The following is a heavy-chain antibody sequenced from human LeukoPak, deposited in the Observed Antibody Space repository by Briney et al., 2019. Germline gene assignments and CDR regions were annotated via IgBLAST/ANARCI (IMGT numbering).Heavy chain of an antibody. Sequence: GGSLRLSCAASGFTFSDYAMHWVRQAPGQGLEGVAIISYDGSNKFYADSVKGRFTISRDNSKNTLYLQVNSLRPDDTAVYYCAKDGSSWKYYFDYWGQGTLVTVSS. V-gene: IGHV3-30*04. CDR2: ISYDGSNK. J-gene: IGHJ4*02. CDR1: GFTFSDYA. D-gene: IGHD6-13*01. CDR3: AKDGSSWKYYFDY.